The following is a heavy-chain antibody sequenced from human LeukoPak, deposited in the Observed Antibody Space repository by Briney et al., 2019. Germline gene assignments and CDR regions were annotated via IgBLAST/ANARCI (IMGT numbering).Heavy chain of an antibody. CDR3: AKGEGPYSGSYSNY. Sequence: GGSLRLSCAASGFTFSSYAMSWVRQAPGKGLEWVSAISGSGGSTYYADSVKGRFTISRDNSKNTLYLQMNSLRAEDTAVYYCAKGEGPYSGSYSNYWGQGTLVTVSS. CDR1: GFTFSSYA. D-gene: IGHD1-26*01. J-gene: IGHJ4*02. V-gene: IGHV3-23*01. CDR2: ISGSGGST.